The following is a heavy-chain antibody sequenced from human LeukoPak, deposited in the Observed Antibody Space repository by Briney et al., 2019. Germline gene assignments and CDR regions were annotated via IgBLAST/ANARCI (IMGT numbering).Heavy chain of an antibody. CDR1: GYCFTSYW. V-gene: IGHV5-51*01. J-gene: IGHJ3*02. Sequence: GESLKISCKGSGYCFTSYWIGWVRQVPGKGLEWMGLIYPGDSDTRYSPSFQGQVTISADKSISTAYLQWSSLKASDTAMYYCAAAGIAVAHANDAFDIWGQETMVTVSS. D-gene: IGHD6-19*01. CDR2: IYPGDSDT. CDR3: AAAGIAVAHANDAFDI.